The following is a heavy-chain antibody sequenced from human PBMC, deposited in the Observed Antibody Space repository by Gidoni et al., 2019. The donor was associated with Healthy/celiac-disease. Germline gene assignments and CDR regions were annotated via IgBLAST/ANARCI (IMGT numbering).Heavy chain of an antibody. CDR1: GFTFSSYA. V-gene: IGHV3-30-3*01. Sequence: QVQLVESGGGVVQPGRSLRLSCSASGFTFSSYAMHWVRQAPGKGLEWVAVISYDGSNKYYADSVKGRFTISRDNSKNTLYLQMNSLRAEDTAVYYCARDRDPYGLVHWFDPWGQGTLVTVSS. CDR2: ISYDGSNK. J-gene: IGHJ5*02. CDR3: ARDRDPYGLVHWFDP. D-gene: IGHD6-6*01.